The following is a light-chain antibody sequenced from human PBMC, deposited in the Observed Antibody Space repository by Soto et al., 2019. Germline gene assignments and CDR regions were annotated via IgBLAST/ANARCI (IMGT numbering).Light chain of an antibody. CDR2: DVS. V-gene: IGKV1-5*01. CDR3: QQRSNWPPPIN. CDR1: QSISSR. Sequence: DIQMTQAPSTLSASVGDIVSITWRPSQSISSRLAWYQQKPGKAPKLLIYDVSNLESGVPSRFSGSGSGTDFTLTISRLEPEDFAVYYCQQRSNWPPPINCGQGKRRAIK. J-gene: IGKJ5*01.